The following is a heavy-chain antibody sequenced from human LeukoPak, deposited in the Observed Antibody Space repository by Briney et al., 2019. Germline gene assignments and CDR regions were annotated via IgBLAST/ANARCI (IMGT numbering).Heavy chain of an antibody. CDR2: ISSSSSYI. J-gene: IGHJ4*02. D-gene: IGHD2-2*01. CDR1: IFTLNNYS. Sequence: PGGSLRLSCAPSIFTLNNYSMNWVRQAPGKGLEWVSSISSSSSYIYYADSVKGRFTISRDNAKNSLYLQMNSLRAEDTAVYYCARYFPDIVVVQAAVSIWGQGTLVTVSS. CDR3: ARYFPDIVVVQAAVSI. V-gene: IGHV3-21*01.